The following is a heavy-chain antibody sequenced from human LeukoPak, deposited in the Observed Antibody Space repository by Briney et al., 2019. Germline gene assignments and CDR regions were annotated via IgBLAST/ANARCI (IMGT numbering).Heavy chain of an antibody. J-gene: IGHJ6*02. CDR2: VSSSSSYI. CDR1: GFTFSSYS. V-gene: IGHV3-21*01. D-gene: IGHD1-1*01. CDR3: ARDPLGSTGTTGFGMDV. Sequence: PGGSLRLSCAASGFTFSSYSMNWVRQAPGKGLEWVSSVSSSSSYIYYADSVKGRFTISRDNAKNSLYLQMNSLRAEDTAVYYCARDPLGSTGTTGFGMDVWGQGTTVTVSS.